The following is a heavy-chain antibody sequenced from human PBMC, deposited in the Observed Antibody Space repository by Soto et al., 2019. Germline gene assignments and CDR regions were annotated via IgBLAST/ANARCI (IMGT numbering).Heavy chain of an antibody. D-gene: IGHD2-8*01. J-gene: IGHJ6*02. Sequence: GGSLRLSCAASGFTFSSYAMSWVRQAPGKGLEWVSAISGSGGSTYYADSVKGRFTISRDNSKNTLYLQMNSLRAEDTAVYYCAKRGDIVLMVYAPPQNGMDVWGQGTTVTVSS. V-gene: IGHV3-23*01. CDR1: GFTFSSYA. CDR2: ISGSGGST. CDR3: AKRGDIVLMVYAPPQNGMDV.